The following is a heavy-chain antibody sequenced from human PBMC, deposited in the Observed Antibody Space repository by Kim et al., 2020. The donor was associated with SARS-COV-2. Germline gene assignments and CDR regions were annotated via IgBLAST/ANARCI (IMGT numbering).Heavy chain of an antibody. CDR2: IWYDGSNK. J-gene: IGHJ6*02. D-gene: IGHD5-12*01. CDR1: GFTFSSYG. V-gene: IGHV3-33*01. CDR3: ARGDWVVIVVTMHYYGMDV. Sequence: GGSLRLSCAASGFTFSSYGMHWVRQAPGKGLEWVAGIWYDGSNKYYADSVKGRFTISRDNSKNTLYLQINSLRAEDTAVYYCARGDWVVIVVTMHYYGMDVWGQGPTVTVSS.